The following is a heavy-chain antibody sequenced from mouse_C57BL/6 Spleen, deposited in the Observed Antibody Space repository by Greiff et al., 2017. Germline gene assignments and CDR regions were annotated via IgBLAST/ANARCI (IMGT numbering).Heavy chain of an antibody. Sequence: VQLQQSGAELARPGASVKLSCKASGYTFTSSGISWVKQRTGQGLEWIGEIYPRSGNTYYNEKFKGKATLTADKSSSTAYMELRSLTSEDSAVYFCARGMGDYDVYFDYWGQGTTLTVSS. J-gene: IGHJ2*01. CDR2: IYPRSGNT. CDR3: ARGMGDYDVYFDY. CDR1: GYTFTSSG. D-gene: IGHD2-4*01. V-gene: IGHV1-81*01.